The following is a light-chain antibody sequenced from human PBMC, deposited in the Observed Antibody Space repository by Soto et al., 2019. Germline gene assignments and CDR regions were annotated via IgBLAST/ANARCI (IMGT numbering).Light chain of an antibody. CDR2: DVI. CDR1: SSDVGFYNY. J-gene: IGLJ1*01. CDR3: SSYTTSATLV. Sequence: QSALTQPASVSGSTGQSITISCTGTSSDVGFYNYVSWHQHHPGKAPKLIIYDVITRPSGVSDRFSGSKSGNTASLTISGLQTEDEADYYCSSYTTSATLVFGTGTKLTVL. V-gene: IGLV2-14*03.